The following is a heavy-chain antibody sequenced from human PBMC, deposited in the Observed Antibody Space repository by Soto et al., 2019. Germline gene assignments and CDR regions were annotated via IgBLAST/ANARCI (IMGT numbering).Heavy chain of an antibody. D-gene: IGHD3-10*01. V-gene: IGHV2-26*01. Sequence: SGPTLVNPTETLTLTCTVSGFSLSNARMGVSWIRQPPGKALEWLAHIFSNDEKSYSTSLKSRLTISKDTSKSQVVLTMTNMDPVDTATYYCARDYYYGSVRYGMDVWGQGTTVTVSS. J-gene: IGHJ6*02. CDR2: IFSNDEK. CDR3: ARDYYYGSVRYGMDV. CDR1: GFSLSNARMG.